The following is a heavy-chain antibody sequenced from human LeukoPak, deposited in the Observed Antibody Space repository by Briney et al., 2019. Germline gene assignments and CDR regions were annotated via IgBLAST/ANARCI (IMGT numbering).Heavy chain of an antibody. CDR1: GFTFSSYA. CDR2: ISYDGSNK. D-gene: IGHD2-15*01. J-gene: IGHJ1*01. Sequence: GGSLRLSCAASGFTFSSYAMHLVRQAPGKGLEWVAVISYDGSNKYYADSVKGRFTISRDNSKNTLYLQMNSLRAEDTAVYYCARDRYCSGGSCYGAEYFQHWGQGTLVTVSS. CDR3: ARDRYCSGGSCYGAEYFQH. V-gene: IGHV3-30-3*01.